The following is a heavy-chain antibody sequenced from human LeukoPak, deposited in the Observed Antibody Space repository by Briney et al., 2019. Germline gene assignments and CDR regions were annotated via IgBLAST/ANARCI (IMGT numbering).Heavy chain of an antibody. D-gene: IGHD6-19*01. CDR2: IYSSGST. J-gene: IGHJ4*02. CDR1: WVSISSYY. V-gene: IGHV4-59*01. CDR3: ARDGAGGWSFFDY. Sequence: SETLSLTRTVSWVSISSYYWSSIRQPPGKGREWLGYIYSSGSTNYNPSLKSRVTLSVDTSKNQFSLRLSSVTAADTAVYYCARDGAGGWSFFDYWGQGTLVTVSS.